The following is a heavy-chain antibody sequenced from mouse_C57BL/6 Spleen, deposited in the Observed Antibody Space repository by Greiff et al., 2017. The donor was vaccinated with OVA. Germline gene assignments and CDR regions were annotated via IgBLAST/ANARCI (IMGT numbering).Heavy chain of an antibody. Sequence: QVQLQQSGAELVRPGTSVKVSCKASGYAFTNYLIEWVKQRPGQGLEWIGEINPGSGGTNYNEKFKGKATLTEDKSPSTAYMQLRSLASEDSAVYYCARAGDDWYFEVWGTGTTVTVSS. CDR3: ARAGDDWYFEV. J-gene: IGHJ1*03. CDR1: GYAFTNYL. V-gene: IGHV1-54*01. CDR2: INPGSGGT.